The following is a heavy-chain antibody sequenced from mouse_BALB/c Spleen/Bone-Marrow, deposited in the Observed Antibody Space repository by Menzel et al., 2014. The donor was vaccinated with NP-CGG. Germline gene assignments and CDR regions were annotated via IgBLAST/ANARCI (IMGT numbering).Heavy chain of an antibody. CDR2: ISNGGST. J-gene: IGHJ1*01. CDR1: GFTFCGYA. D-gene: IGHD2-4*01. V-gene: IGHV5-6-5*01. Sequence: EVKLVESGGDLVKPGGSLKLSCAASGFTFCGYAMSWVRQTPEKRLEWVASISNGGSTYYPDSVKGRFTISRDNARNILYLQMTSLRSEDTAMYYCTRGRRDYGWYFDVWGAGTTVTVSS. CDR3: TRGRRDYGWYFDV.